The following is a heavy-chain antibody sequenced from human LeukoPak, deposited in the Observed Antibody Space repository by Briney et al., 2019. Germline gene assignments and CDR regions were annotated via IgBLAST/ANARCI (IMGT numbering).Heavy chain of an antibody. Sequence: SETLSLTCTVSGGSISSYYWSWIRQPPGKGLEWIGSIYYSGSTYYNPSLKSRVTISVDTSKNQFSLKLSSVTAADTAVYYCARVSWPHAFDIWGQGTMVTVSS. CDR1: GGSISSYY. V-gene: IGHV4-59*01. D-gene: IGHD6-13*01. CDR2: IYYSGST. CDR3: ARVSWPHAFDI. J-gene: IGHJ3*02.